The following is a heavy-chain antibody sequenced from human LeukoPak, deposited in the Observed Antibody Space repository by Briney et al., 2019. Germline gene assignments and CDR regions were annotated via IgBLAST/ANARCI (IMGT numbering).Heavy chain of an antibody. Sequence: GGSLRLSCVASGFTFSDSAMSWVRQAPGKGLEWVSLINFSGTNAYYADSVKGRFTISRDNSKNTLYLQMNSLRAEDTAVYYCAKYPLGSGWDFDYWGQGTLVTVSS. CDR1: GFTFSDSA. D-gene: IGHD6-19*01. J-gene: IGHJ4*02. CDR2: INFSGTNA. CDR3: AKYPLGSGWDFDY. V-gene: IGHV3-23*05.